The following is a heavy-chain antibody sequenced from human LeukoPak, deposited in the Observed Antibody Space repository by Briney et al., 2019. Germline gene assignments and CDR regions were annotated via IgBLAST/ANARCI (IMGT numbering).Heavy chain of an antibody. J-gene: IGHJ4*02. CDR1: GFTFDDYA. V-gene: IGHV3-9*01. CDR3: ARASVAGTLFDY. Sequence: GGSLRLSCAASGFTFDDYAMHWVRQAPGKGLEWVSGISWNSGSIGYADSVKGRFTISRDNAKNSLYLQMNSLRAEDTALYYCARASVAGTLFDYWGQGTLVTVSS. D-gene: IGHD6-19*01. CDR2: ISWNSGSI.